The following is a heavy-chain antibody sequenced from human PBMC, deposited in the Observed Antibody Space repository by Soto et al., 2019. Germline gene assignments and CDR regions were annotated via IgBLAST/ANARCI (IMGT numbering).Heavy chain of an antibody. D-gene: IGHD2-21*01. V-gene: IGHV2-5*02. Sequence: ESGPTLVNPTQTLTLTCTFSAFSLSTSGVGVGRIRQPPGKALEWLTFIYWDDDKRYSPSLKSRLTITKDTSKNQVVLTMTNMDPVDTATYYCARLVAAGITYYFDSWGQGTLVTVSS. CDR3: ARLVAAGITYYFDS. CDR2: IYWDDDK. CDR1: AFSLSTSGVG. J-gene: IGHJ4*02.